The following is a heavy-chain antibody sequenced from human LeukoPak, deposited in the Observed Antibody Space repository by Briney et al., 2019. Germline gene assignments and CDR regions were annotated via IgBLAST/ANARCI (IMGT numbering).Heavy chain of an antibody. V-gene: IGHV4-59*12. CDR2: IYYSGST. D-gene: IGHD6-19*01. J-gene: IGHJ4*02. Sequence: SETLSLTCTVSGGSISSYYWSWIRQPPGKGLEWIGYIYYSGSTNYNPSLKSRVTTSIDTSKNQFSLKLTSVTAADTAVYYCASWYDSGWSAPYFDYWGQGTLVTVSS. CDR1: GGSISSYY. CDR3: ASWYDSGWSAPYFDY.